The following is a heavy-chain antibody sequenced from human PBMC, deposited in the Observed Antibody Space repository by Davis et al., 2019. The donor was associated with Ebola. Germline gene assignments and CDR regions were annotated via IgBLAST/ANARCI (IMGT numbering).Heavy chain of an antibody. CDR3: ARALRTNPLWFRELRYHFDY. CDR2: IYHSGST. CDR1: GGSITTSNW. J-gene: IGHJ4*02. Sequence: SETLSLTCAVSGGSITTSNWCRCVRQHPGKGLEWIGEIYHSGSTNYNPSLKSRVTISVDKSKNQFSLKLSSVTAADTAVYYCARALRTNPLWFRELRYHFDYWGQGTLVTVSS. D-gene: IGHD3-10*01. V-gene: IGHV4-4*02.